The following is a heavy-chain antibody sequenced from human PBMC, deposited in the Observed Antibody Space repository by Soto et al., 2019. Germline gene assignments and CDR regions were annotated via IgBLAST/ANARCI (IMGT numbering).Heavy chain of an antibody. CDR1: GGSISSYY. CDR3: GRCPIGTYYYYYYMDV. Sequence: SETLSLTCTVSGGSISSYYWSWIRQPPGKGLEWIGYIYYSGSTNYNPSLKSRVTISVDTSKNQFSLKLSTVTAADTAVYYCGRCPIGTYYYYYYMDVWGKGTTVTVSS. J-gene: IGHJ6*03. V-gene: IGHV4-59*08. D-gene: IGHD1-1*01. CDR2: IYYSGST.